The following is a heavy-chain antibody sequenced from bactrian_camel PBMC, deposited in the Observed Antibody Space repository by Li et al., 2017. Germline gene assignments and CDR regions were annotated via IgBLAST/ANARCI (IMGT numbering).Heavy chain of an antibody. CDR2: ISRHDVP. CDR1: GDTYSEYC. J-gene: IGHJ4*01. D-gene: IGHD1*01. Sequence: HVQLVESGGDSVQPGGSLRLSCAISGDTYSEYCMGWWRKAPGKDREGVACISRHDVPTYASSVKGRFTISKDNVKNTLYLQMDSLKPEDTAMYYCAADSATVAIQCLRLMPYLSRTYWGQGTQVTVS. CDR3: AADSATVAIQCLRLMPYLSRTY. V-gene: IGHV3S53*01.